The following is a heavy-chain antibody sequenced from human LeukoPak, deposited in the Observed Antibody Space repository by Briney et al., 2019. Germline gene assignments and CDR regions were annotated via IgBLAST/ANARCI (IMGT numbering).Heavy chain of an antibody. D-gene: IGHD1-7*01. J-gene: IGHJ4*02. CDR3: ARDEITGTRIRDY. CDR2: IIPVLGIA. V-gene: IGHV1-69*04. CDR1: GGTFSSYA. Sequence: SVKVSCKASGGTFSSYAISWVRQAPGQGLEWMGRIIPVLGIANYAQKFQGRVTITADKSTSTAYMELSSLRSEDTAVYYCARDEITGTRIRDYWGQGTLVTVSS.